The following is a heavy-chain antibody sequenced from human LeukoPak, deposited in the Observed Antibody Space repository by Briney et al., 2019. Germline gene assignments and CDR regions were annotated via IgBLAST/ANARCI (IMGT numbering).Heavy chain of an antibody. CDR1: GFTFSNAW. CDR2: IKSKTDGGTR. Sequence: PGGSLRLSCAASGFTFSNAWMSWFRQAPGKGLDSVGRIKSKTDGGTRDYAAHVKDRFTISRDDSKNTLYLQMNSLKNEDTAVYYCTTSGSGYYSGRYFQHWGQGTLVTVSS. D-gene: IGHD3-22*01. J-gene: IGHJ1*01. CDR3: TTSGSGYYSGRYFQH. V-gene: IGHV3-15*01.